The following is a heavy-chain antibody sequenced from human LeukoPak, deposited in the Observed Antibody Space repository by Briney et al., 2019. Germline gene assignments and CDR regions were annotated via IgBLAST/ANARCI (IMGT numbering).Heavy chain of an antibody. Sequence: ASVRVCCKASGYTFTDYYIHWVRQAPGQGLEWMGWINPTSGGTKYAQKFQGRVTMTRDTSISTAYMELSRLRADDTAVFYCARGGSAWDNPFDYWGQGTLVTVSS. CDR1: GYTFTDYY. D-gene: IGHD6-19*01. J-gene: IGHJ4*02. CDR2: INPTSGGT. V-gene: IGHV1-2*02. CDR3: ARGGSAWDNPFDY.